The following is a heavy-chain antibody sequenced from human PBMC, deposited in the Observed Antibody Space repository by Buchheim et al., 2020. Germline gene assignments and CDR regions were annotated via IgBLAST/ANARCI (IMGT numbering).Heavy chain of an antibody. V-gene: IGHV3-74*01. J-gene: IGHJ4*02. CDR1: GFTFSSYW. CDR3: VRDKDRSFDY. Sequence: EVQLVESGGGLVQPGGSLRLSCAASGFTFSSYWMVWVRQAPGKGLLYVSDLNGDGSTTRYADYVRGRFTISRDNAKNTLYLQMTSLRVEDTAVYYCVRDKDRSFDYWGQGTL. CDR2: LNGDGSTT.